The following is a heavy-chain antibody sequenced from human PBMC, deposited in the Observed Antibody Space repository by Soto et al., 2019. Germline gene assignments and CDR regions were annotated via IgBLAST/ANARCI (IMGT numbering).Heavy chain of an antibody. CDR2: ISYDGSNK. CDR3: AKDGGGYCSGGSCFWRADYYYYGMDV. Sequence: VQLLESGGGLVQPGGSLRLSCAASGFTFSSYGMHWVRQAPGKGLEWVAVISYDGSNKYYADSVKGRFTISRDNSKKSRYQQMNSRRAEDTDVYYCAKDGGGYCSGGSCFWRADYYYYGMDVWGQGTTVTVSS. CDR1: GFTFSSYG. J-gene: IGHJ6*02. D-gene: IGHD2-15*01. V-gene: IGHV3-30*18.